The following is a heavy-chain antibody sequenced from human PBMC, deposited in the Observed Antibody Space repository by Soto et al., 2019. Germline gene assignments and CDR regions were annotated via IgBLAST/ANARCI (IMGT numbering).Heavy chain of an antibody. J-gene: IGHJ3*01. D-gene: IGHD6-19*01. Sequence: EVQLVESGGGVVRPGGSLRLSCAASGFTFDDHGMTWVRQAPGKGLEWVSGITWNGATTGYADSVKGRFTISRDNAKTSLYLQRNSLRVEDTAWYYCARDVGVVVAVAAFDVWGQGTMVTVSS. CDR2: ITWNGATT. CDR1: GFTFDDHG. CDR3: ARDVGVVVAVAAFDV. V-gene: IGHV3-20*04.